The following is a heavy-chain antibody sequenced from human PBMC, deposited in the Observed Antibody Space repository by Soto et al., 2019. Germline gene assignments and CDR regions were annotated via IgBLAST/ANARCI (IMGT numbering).Heavy chain of an antibody. CDR3: ARVYDYGGNAHFDY. V-gene: IGHV3-73*01. J-gene: IGHJ4*02. Sequence: EVQLVESGGGLVQPGGSLKLSCAASGFTFSDSAMHWVRQASGKGLEWVGRVRSKANTYATEYAASVKGRFTISRGDLXNTAYLQMNSLKTEDTAIYYCARVYDYGGNAHFDYWGQGTLVTVSS. CDR1: GFTFSDSA. CDR2: VRSKANTYAT. D-gene: IGHD4-17*01.